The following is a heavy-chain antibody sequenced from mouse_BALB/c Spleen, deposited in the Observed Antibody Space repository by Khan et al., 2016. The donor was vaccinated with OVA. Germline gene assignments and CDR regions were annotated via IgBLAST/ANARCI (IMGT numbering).Heavy chain of an antibody. CDR2: INPSTGYT. CDR1: GYTFINYW. J-gene: IGHJ2*01. D-gene: IGHD1-1*01. Sequence: QIQLVQSGAELAKPGASVKMSCKASGYTFINYWILWIKQRPGKGLEWIGYINPSTGYTEYNQNFKDKATLTEDKSSSTAYMQMSSLTSEYSTVYDCARRGLRWDFDYWGQGTTLTVSS. V-gene: IGHV1-7*01. CDR3: ARRGLRWDFDY.